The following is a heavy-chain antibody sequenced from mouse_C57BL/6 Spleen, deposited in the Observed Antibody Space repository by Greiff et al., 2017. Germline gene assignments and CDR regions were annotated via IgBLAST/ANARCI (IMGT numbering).Heavy chain of an antibody. Sequence: EVQLVESGGGLVKPGGSLKLSCAASGFTFSSYAMSWVRQTPEERLEWVATISDGGSYTYYPDNVKGRFTISRDNAKNNLYLQMSHLKSEDTAMYYCASLPGTRFAYWGQGTLVTVSA. J-gene: IGHJ3*01. CDR1: GFTFSSYA. D-gene: IGHD4-1*01. CDR2: ISDGGSYT. CDR3: ASLPGTRFAY. V-gene: IGHV5-4*01.